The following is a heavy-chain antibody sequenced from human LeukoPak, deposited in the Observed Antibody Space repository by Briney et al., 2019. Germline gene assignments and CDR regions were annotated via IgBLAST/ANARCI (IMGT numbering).Heavy chain of an antibody. V-gene: IGHV3-53*01. Sequence: GGSLRLSCAASGFTFSSYWMSWVRQAPGKGLEWVSVIYSGGSTYYADSVKGRFTISRDNSKNTLYLQMNSLRAEDTAVYYCARSLKRNAFDIWGQGTMVTVSS. CDR3: ARSLKRNAFDI. J-gene: IGHJ3*02. CDR2: IYSGGST. CDR1: GFTFSSYW.